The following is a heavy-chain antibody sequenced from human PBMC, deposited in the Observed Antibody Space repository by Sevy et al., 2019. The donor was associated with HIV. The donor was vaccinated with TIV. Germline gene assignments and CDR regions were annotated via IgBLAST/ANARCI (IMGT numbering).Heavy chain of an antibody. CDR1: GGTFSSYA. CDR3: ARGVTMIRGGGYYFDY. Sequence: ASVKVSCKASGGTFSSYAIHWVRQAPGQGLEWMGGIIPIFGTTNYAQKFQGRVTITVGESKGKSNMELRSLRSEDTAVYYCARGVTMIRGGGYYFDYWGQGTLVTVSS. J-gene: IGHJ4*02. V-gene: IGHV1-69*13. D-gene: IGHD3-22*01. CDR2: IIPIFGTT.